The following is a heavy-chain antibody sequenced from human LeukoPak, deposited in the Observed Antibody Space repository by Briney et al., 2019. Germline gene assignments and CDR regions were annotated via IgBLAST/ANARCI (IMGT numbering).Heavy chain of an antibody. CDR2: IYYSGST. V-gene: IGHV4-39*07. CDR1: GGSISISSYF. J-gene: IGHJ4*02. D-gene: IGHD3-3*01. CDR3: ARAQPSYYDFWSGYFDY. Sequence: SETLSLTCTVSGGSISISSYFWGWIRQPPGKGLEWIGSIYYSGSTYYNPSLKSRVTISVDTSKNQFSLKLSSVTAADTAVYYCARAQPSYYDFWSGYFDYWGQGTLVTVSS.